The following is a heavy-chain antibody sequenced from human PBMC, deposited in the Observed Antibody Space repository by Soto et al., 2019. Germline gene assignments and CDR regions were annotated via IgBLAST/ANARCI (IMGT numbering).Heavy chain of an antibody. J-gene: IGHJ4*02. CDR3: ARAQRGYSYGSSLNY. Sequence: QVQLVQSGAEVKKPGSSVKVSCKASGGTFSSYAISWVRQAPGQGLEWMGGIIPIFGTANYAQKFQGRVTIXXDXSXXTAYMELSSLRSEDTAVYYCARAQRGYSYGSSLNYWGQGTLVTVSS. V-gene: IGHV1-69*12. CDR1: GGTFSSYA. D-gene: IGHD5-18*01. CDR2: IIPIFGTA.